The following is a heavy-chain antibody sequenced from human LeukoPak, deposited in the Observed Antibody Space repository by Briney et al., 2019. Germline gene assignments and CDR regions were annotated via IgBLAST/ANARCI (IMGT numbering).Heavy chain of an antibody. D-gene: IGHD2-2*01. CDR2: IHTTGGT. Sequence: SETLSLTCTVSGGSISSYYWGWIRQPAGEGLEWIGRIHTTGGTRYNPSLKSRITMSLDASKNQFTLKLSSVTAADTAVYYCARDLALGYCPSSSCSSPLFDYWGQGTLVTVSS. CDR1: GGSISSYY. CDR3: ARDLALGYCPSSSCSSPLFDY. J-gene: IGHJ4*02. V-gene: IGHV4-4*07.